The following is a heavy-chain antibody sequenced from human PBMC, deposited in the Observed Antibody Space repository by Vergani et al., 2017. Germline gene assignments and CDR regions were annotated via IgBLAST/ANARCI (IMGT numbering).Heavy chain of an antibody. V-gene: IGHV4-59*01. D-gene: IGHD6-13*01. CDR1: GGSISSYY. CDR3: ARVRRIYSSSWYDAFDI. Sequence: QVQLQESGPGLVKPSETLSLTCTVSGGSISSYYWSWIRQPPGKGLEWIGYIYYSGSTNYNPSLKSRVTISVETSKNQFSLKLSSVTAADTAVYYCARVRRIYSSSWYDAFDIWGQGTMVTVSS. CDR2: IYYSGST. J-gene: IGHJ3*02.